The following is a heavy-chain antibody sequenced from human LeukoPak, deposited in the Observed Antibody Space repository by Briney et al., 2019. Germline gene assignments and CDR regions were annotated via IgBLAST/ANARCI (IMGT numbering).Heavy chain of an antibody. CDR2: IITIFGTA. V-gene: IGHV1-69*06. J-gene: IGHJ4*02. Sequence: SVKVSCKASGGTFSSYAISWVRQAPGQGLEWMGGIITIFGTANYAQKFQGRVTITADKSTSTAYMELSSLRSEDTAVYYCARERMYYYDSSGLRYDNPYYFDYWGQGTLVTVSS. CDR1: GGTFSSYA. D-gene: IGHD3-22*01. CDR3: ARERMYYYDSSGLRYDNPYYFDY.